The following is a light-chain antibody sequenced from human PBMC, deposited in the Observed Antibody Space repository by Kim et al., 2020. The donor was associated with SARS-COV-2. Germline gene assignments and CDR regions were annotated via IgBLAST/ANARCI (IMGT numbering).Light chain of an antibody. J-gene: IGKJ1*01. V-gene: IGKV3-11*01. CDR2: DAS. CDR1: QSVGTF. Sequence: PGERATLTCRASQSVGTFLGWYQQKPGQAPRLLIYDASNRATGIPARFSGSGSGTDFTLTIASLEPEDFAVYYCHQRSLRPRTFGQGTKVDIK. CDR3: HQRSLRPRT.